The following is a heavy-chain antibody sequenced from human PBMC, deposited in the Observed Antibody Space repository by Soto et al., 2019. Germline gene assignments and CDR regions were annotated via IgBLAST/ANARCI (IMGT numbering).Heavy chain of an antibody. D-gene: IGHD6-6*01. CDR2: IIPFLGTT. V-gene: IGHV1-69*10. CDR1: GGTFSSYG. J-gene: IGHJ4*02. CDR3: AREGYTSSSIHSFLDS. Sequence: SVKVSCKASGGTFSSYGISLVRQAPGQGLEWMGRIIPFLGTTNYAQNFQDRLTVTADTSTNTAFMELSSLRSDDTAVYYCAREGYTSSSIHSFLDSWGQGTLVTVSS.